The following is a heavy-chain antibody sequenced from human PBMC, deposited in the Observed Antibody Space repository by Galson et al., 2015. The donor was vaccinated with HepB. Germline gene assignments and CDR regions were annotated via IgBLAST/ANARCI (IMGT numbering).Heavy chain of an antibody. V-gene: IGHV3-30*04. D-gene: IGHD6-19*01. J-gene: IGHJ6*02. CDR1: EFTFSTFA. Sequence: SLRPSCAASEFTFSTFAMYWVRQAPRERLVWVAVISYDVSNKYHAVSVKGRFTISRDNSKNTLYLQVNSLRHEDTAVYYCARPLEEWLPVGMEVWGQGTTVTVSS. CDR3: ARPLEEWLPVGMEV. CDR2: ISYDVSNK.